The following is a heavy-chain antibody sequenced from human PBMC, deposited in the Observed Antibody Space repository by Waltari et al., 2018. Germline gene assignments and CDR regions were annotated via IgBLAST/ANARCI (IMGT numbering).Heavy chain of an antibody. J-gene: IGHJ6*02. CDR3: ATGSTARGYYGMDV. D-gene: IGHD3-10*01. CDR1: GFTLGSYW. Sequence: PSGFTLGSYWMSWVRQAPGKGLEWVANIKQDASEEYYVDSVKGRFTISKDNAKNSLSLQMNSLRAEDTAVYYCATGSTARGYYGMDVWGQGTTVTVSS. CDR2: IKQDASEE. V-gene: IGHV3-7*01.